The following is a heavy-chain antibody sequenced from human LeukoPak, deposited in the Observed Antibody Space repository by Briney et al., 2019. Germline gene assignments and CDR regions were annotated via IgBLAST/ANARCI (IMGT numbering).Heavy chain of an antibody. D-gene: IGHD6-13*01. Sequence: ASVKVSCKASGGTFSSYAISWVRQAPGQGLEWMGGIIPIFGTANYAQKFQGRVRITADESTSTAYMELSSLRSEDTAVYYCAREGIAAAGTGRNWFDPWGQGTLVTVSS. CDR2: IIPIFGTA. J-gene: IGHJ5*02. CDR3: AREGIAAAGTGRNWFDP. CDR1: GGTFSSYA. V-gene: IGHV1-69*13.